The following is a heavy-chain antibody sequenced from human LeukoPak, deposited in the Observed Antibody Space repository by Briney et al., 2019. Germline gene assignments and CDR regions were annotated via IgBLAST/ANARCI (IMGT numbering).Heavy chain of an antibody. CDR2: ISYDGGNK. CDR3: AKDSRFDRLSQRPSSGSYFDY. V-gene: IGHV3-30*18. J-gene: IGHJ4*02. D-gene: IGHD3-9*01. CDR1: GFTFSSYG. Sequence: PGGSLRLSCVASGFTFSSYGMHWVRQAPGKGLEWVAVISYDGGNKYYGDSVKGRLTISRDNSKNTLYLQMSSLRAEDTAVYYCAKDSRFDRLSQRPSSGSYFDYWGQGTLVTVSS.